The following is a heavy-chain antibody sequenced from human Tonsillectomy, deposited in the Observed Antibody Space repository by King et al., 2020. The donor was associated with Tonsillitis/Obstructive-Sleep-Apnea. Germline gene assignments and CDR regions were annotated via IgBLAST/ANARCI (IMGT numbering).Heavy chain of an antibody. V-gene: IGHV3-7*03. Sequence: VQLVESGGGLVQPGGSLRLSCVASGFTFSSSWMSWVRQAPGKGLEWVANIKQDGSEKYYLDSVKGRFTISRDNAKNSLYLQMNSLRAEDTAVYYCGHDMDVWGQGTTVTVSS. CDR2: IKQDGSEK. CDR3: GHDMDV. CDR1: GFTFSSSW. J-gene: IGHJ6*02.